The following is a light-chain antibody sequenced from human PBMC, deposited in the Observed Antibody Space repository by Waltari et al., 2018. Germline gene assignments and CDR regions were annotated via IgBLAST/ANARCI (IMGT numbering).Light chain of an antibody. CDR1: SSDVGGDDS. CDR3: SSQSTKHGVL. J-gene: IGLJ2*01. V-gene: IGLV2-14*03. CDR2: DVN. Sequence: QSALTQPASVSGSPGQSITISCTGSSSDVGGDDSVSWYEDHPGQAPKVIIYDVNKRPSGVSDRFSGSKSGNTASLTISVHQAEDEATFYCSSQSTKHGVLFGGGTKVTVL.